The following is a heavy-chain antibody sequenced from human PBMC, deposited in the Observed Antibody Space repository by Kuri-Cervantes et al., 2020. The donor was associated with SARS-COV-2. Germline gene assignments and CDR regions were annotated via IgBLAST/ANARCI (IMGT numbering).Heavy chain of an antibody. J-gene: IGHJ4*02. CDR1: GFTFSSYA. D-gene: IGHD3-10*01. CDR2: ISGSGGST. V-gene: IGHV3-23*01. CDR3: ARDHDITMVQGVYFDY. Sequence: GGSLRLSCAASGFTFSSYAMSWVRQAPGKGLEWVSAISGSGGSTYYADPVKGRFTISRDDSKNTLYLQMNSLRAEDTAVYYCARDHDITMVQGVYFDYWGQGTLVTVSS.